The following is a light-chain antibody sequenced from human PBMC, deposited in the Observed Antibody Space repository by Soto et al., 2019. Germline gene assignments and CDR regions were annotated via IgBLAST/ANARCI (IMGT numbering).Light chain of an antibody. CDR3: CSYAGSSF. J-gene: IGLJ1*01. Sequence: QSALSQPRSVSGSPGRSVTISCTGTSSDVGGYNDVSCYQQHPGKAPKLMIYDFSKLPSGVPDRFSGSKSGNTASLTISGLQAEDEADYYCCSYAGSSFFRTGTTVTVL. CDR2: DFS. CDR1: SSDVGGYND. V-gene: IGLV2-11*01.